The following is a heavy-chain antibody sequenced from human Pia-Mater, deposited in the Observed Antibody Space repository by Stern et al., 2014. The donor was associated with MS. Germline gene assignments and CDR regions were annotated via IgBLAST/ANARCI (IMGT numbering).Heavy chain of an antibody. D-gene: IGHD3-9*01. J-gene: IGHJ6*02. CDR3: ARDGRHTDNXXXXX. CDR2: IIPIFGTA. CDR1: GGTFNVYA. Sequence: QVQLVESLAEVKKPGSSVKVSCKASGGTFNVYAINWLRQAPGQGLEWMGGIIPIFGTANYAQKFQGRVTITADESTRTSSMQLSSLRYDDTAVYYCARDGRHTDNXXXXXWGQGTTVTVSS. V-gene: IGHV1-69*01.